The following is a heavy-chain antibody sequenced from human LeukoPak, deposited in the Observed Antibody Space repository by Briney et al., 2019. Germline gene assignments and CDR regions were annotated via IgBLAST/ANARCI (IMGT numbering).Heavy chain of an antibody. CDR2: IYYSGST. CDR1: GGSISSSYYY. CDR3: ARGISPSSRRSWVINAFDI. D-gene: IGHD6-13*01. Sequence: KPSETLSLTCTVSGGSISSSYYYCGWIRQPPGKGLEWIGSIYYSGSTYYNPSLKSRVTISVDTSKNQFSLKLRSVTAADTAVYYCARGISPSSRRSWVINAFDIWGQGTMVTVSS. J-gene: IGHJ3*02. V-gene: IGHV4-39*01.